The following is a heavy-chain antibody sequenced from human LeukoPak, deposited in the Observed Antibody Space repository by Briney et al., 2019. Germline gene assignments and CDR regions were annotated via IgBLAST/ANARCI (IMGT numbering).Heavy chain of an antibody. J-gene: IGHJ4*02. CDR3: ARVTYMVRGVTFDY. V-gene: IGHV4-39*07. CDR2: IYYSGST. CDR1: GGSISSSSYY. Sequence: SETLSLTCTVSGGSISSSSYYWGWIRQPPGKGLEWIGSIYYSGSTYYNPSLKSRVTISVDTSKNQFSLKLSSVTAADTAVYYCARVTYMVRGVTFDYWGQGTLVTVSS. D-gene: IGHD3-10*01.